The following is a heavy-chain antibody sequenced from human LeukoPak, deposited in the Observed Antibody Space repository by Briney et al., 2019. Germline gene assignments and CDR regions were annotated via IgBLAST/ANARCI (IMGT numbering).Heavy chain of an antibody. CDR3: AILTYRAVAGKGVDY. Sequence: SSETLSLTCTVSGGSISSGGYYWSWIRQPPGKGLEWIGYIYHSGSTYYNPSLKSRVTISVDRSKNQFSLKLSSVTAADTAVYYCAILTYRAVAGKGVDYWGQGTLVTVSS. J-gene: IGHJ4*02. D-gene: IGHD6-19*01. CDR1: GGSISSGGYY. CDR2: IYHSGST. V-gene: IGHV4-30-2*01.